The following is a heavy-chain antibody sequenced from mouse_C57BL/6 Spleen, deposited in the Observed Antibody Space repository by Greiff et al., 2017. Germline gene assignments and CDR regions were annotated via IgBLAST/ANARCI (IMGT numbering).Heavy chain of an antibody. V-gene: IGHV2-5*01. CDR1: GFSLTSYG. CDR3: AKGGSSYWYFDV. CDR2: IWRGGST. J-gene: IGHJ1*03. Sequence: QVQLQQSGPGLVQLSQSLSITCTVSGFSLTSYGVPWVRQSPGKGLEWLGVIWRGGSTDYNAAFMSRLSITKDNSRSQVFFKMNSLQADDTAIYYCAKGGSSYWYFDVWGTGTTVTVSS. D-gene: IGHD1-1*01.